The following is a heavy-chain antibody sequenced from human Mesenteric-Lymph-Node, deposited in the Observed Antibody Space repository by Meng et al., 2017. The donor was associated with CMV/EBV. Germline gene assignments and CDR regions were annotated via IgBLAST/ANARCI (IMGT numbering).Heavy chain of an antibody. J-gene: IGHJ4*02. V-gene: IGHV4-39*01. CDR1: SSTSH. D-gene: IGHD2-15*01. Sequence: SSTSHCGWIRQPPGKGLEWIGSISYTGSTYNNPSLKSRLTISVDTSKNHFSMKLSSLTAADTAVYYCASRSTSGYCSGGSCYTFDSWGQGTLVTVSS. CDR3: ASRSTSGYCSGGSCYTFDS. CDR2: ISYTGST.